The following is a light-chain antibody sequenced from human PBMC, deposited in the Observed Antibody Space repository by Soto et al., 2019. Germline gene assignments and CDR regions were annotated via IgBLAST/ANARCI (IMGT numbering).Light chain of an antibody. Sequence: EIVLTQSPGTLSLSPGERGTLSCRASQSVSSNYLAWYQQKPGQAPRHLIYSEFSRATGIPDRFTGSGSGTDFTITISRLEPEEFAVYYCQYYGSSPWRFGQGTMVEIK. J-gene: IGKJ1*01. V-gene: IGKV3-20*01. CDR1: QSVSSNY. CDR2: SEF. CDR3: QYYGSSPWR.